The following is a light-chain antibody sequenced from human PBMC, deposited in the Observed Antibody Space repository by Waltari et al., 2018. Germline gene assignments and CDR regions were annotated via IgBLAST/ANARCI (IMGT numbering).Light chain of an antibody. CDR1: QSISSW. V-gene: IGKV1-5*03. CDR2: RAS. CDR3: QQYNSYRT. Sequence: DIQMTQSPSPLSASVGDRVPITCRASQSISSWLAWYQQKPGKAPKLLIYRASSLESGVPSRFSGSGSGTEFTLTISSLQPDDFATYYCQQYNSYRTFGQGTKVEIK. J-gene: IGKJ1*01.